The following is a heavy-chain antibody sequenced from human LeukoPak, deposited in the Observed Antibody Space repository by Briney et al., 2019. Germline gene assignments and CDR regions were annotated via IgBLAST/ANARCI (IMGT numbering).Heavy chain of an antibody. CDR1: GGSISSGSSY. V-gene: IGHV4-61*02. CDR3: ARGYYDYVWGSYRYTHYFDY. J-gene: IGHJ4*02. Sequence: SETLSLTCAVSGGSISSGSSYWSWIRQPAGKGLEWIGRLYTSGSTNYNPSLKSRVTISVDTSKNQFSLKLSSVTAADTAVYYCARGYYDYVWGSYRYTHYFDYWGQGTLVTVSS. CDR2: LYTSGST. D-gene: IGHD3-16*02.